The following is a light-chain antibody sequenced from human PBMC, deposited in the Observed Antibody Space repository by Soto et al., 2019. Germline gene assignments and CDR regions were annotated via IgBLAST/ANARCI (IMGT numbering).Light chain of an antibody. CDR3: SSYAGSNNLV. J-gene: IGLJ3*02. V-gene: IGLV2-8*01. CDR1: SSDVGDYIY. Sequence: QSALTQPPSASGSPGQSVTISCTGTSSDVGDYIYVSWYQQHPGNAPKLMIYEVSKRPSGVPDRFSGSKSGNTASLTVSGLQAEDEADYYCSSYAGSNNLVFGGGTKLTVL. CDR2: EVS.